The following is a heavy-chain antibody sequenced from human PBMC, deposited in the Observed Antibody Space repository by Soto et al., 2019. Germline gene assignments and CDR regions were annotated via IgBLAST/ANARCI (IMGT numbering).Heavy chain of an antibody. Sequence: GASVTVSCKASGYTINGYYMHCVRQAPGQGLEWMGWINPNSGGTNYAQKFQGRVTMTRDTSTSTVYMELSSLRSEDTAVYYCARGDQEYSSSPDIWGQGTMVTVSS. CDR2: INPNSGGT. J-gene: IGHJ3*02. V-gene: IGHV1-2*02. D-gene: IGHD6-6*01. CDR1: GYTINGYY. CDR3: ARGDQEYSSSPDI.